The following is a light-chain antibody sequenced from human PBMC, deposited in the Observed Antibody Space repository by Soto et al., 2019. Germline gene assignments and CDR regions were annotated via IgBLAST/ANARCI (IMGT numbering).Light chain of an antibody. CDR3: MQALQLRT. CDR1: QSLLHSDGYNY. Sequence: DIVMTQSPLSLPVTPGEPASISCRSSQSLLHSDGYNYLDWYLQKPGQSPQLLIYLGSNRASGVPDRFSGSGSDTDFTLRISRVEAEDVGVYYCMQALQLRTFGQGTKVDIK. CDR2: LGS. J-gene: IGKJ1*01. V-gene: IGKV2-28*01.